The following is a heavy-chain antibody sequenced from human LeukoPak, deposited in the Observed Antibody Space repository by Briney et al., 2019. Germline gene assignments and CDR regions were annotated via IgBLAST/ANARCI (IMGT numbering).Heavy chain of an antibody. V-gene: IGHV3-23*01. D-gene: IGHD3-22*01. CDR2: ISGSGGST. Sequence: GGSLRLSCAASGFTVSSNYMSWVRQAPGKGLEWVSAISGSGGSTYYADSVKGRFTISRDNAKNTLYLQMNSLRAEDTAVYYCVRDWGYDSSGYWQKYFDTWGQGTLVTVSS. J-gene: IGHJ4*02. CDR3: VRDWGYDSSGYWQKYFDT. CDR1: GFTVSSNY.